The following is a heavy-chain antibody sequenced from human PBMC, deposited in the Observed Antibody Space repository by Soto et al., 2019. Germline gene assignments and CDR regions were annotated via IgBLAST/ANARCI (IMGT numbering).Heavy chain of an antibody. J-gene: IGHJ6*02. CDR3: AREEQLVPHAPRMGMEV. CDR2: ISAYNGNT. V-gene: IGHV1-18*04. D-gene: IGHD6-13*01. Sequence: ASVKVSCKASGYTFTSYGISWVRQAPGQGLEWMGWISAYNGNTNYAQKLQGRVTMTTDTSTSTAYMELRSLRSYDTAVYYCAREEQLVPHAPRMGMEVWGQGTTVTVS. CDR1: GYTFTSYG.